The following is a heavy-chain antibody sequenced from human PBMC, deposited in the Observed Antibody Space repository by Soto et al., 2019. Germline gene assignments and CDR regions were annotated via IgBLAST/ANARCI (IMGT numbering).Heavy chain of an antibody. J-gene: IGHJ6*03. Sequence: SETLSLTCAVYGGSFSGYYRSWIRQPPGKGLEWIGEINHSGSTNYNPSLKSRVTISVDTSKNQFSLKLSSVTAADTAVYYCARDNWYCSGGSCYYYYYMDVWGKGTTVTVSS. CDR1: GGSFSGYY. D-gene: IGHD2-15*01. V-gene: IGHV4-34*01. CDR2: INHSGST. CDR3: ARDNWYCSGGSCYYYYYMDV.